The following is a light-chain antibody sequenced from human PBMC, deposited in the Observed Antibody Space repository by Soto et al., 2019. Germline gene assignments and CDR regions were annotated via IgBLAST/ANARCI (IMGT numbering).Light chain of an antibody. Sequence: DIQMTQSPSSVSASVGDRVTITCRASQGISSWLAWYQQKPGKAPKLLIYAASSLQSGVPSRFSGTGSGTAVTHPIASRQHEAFATYYCQQANSFPTASGGGKKVEL. V-gene: IGKV1-12*01. CDR2: AAS. J-gene: IGKJ4*01. CDR1: QGISSW. CDR3: QQANSFPTA.